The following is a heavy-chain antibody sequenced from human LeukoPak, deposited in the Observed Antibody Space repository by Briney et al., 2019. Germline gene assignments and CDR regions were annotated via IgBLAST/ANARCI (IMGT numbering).Heavy chain of an antibody. CDR1: GYTFTDYY. D-gene: IGHD3-9*01. CDR2: IIPIFGTA. V-gene: IGHV1-69*05. CDR3: ASNDIQSLERAFDI. Sequence: ASVKISCKVSGYTFTDYYMHWVQQAPGQGLEWMGRIIPIFGTANYAQKFQGRVTITTDESTSTAYMELSSLRSEDTAVYYCASNDIQSLERAFDIWGQGTMVTVSS. J-gene: IGHJ3*02.